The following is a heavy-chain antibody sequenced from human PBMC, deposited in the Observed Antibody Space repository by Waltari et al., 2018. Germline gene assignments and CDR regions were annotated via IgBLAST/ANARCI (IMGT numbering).Heavy chain of an antibody. J-gene: IGHJ6*03. CDR3: ARDHYGSKYYYYMDV. D-gene: IGHD3-10*01. CDR1: GFTFSSYW. CDR2: IKQDGSEK. V-gene: IGHV3-7*01. Sequence: EVQLVESGGGLVQPGGSLRLSCAASGFTFSSYWMSWVRQAPGKGLEWVANIKQDGSEKYYVDSVKGRFTISRDNAKNSLYLQMNSLRAEDTAVYYCARDHYGSKYYYYMDVWGKGTTVTVSS.